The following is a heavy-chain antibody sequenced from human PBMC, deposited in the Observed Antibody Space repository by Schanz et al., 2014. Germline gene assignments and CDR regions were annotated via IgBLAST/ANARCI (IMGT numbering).Heavy chain of an antibody. CDR2: MWNDGIKT. V-gene: IGHV3-33*01. CDR1: GFTFRSYG. CDR3: ARDHQWLARYYMDV. D-gene: IGHD6-19*01. Sequence: QVQLVESGGGVVQPGRSLRLSCAASGFTFRSYGMHWVRQAPGKGLEWVAVMWNDGIKTHYADSVKGRLTISRDNSKNTLYLQMNSLRAEDTAVYYCARDHQWLARYYMDVWGKGTTVTVSS. J-gene: IGHJ6*03.